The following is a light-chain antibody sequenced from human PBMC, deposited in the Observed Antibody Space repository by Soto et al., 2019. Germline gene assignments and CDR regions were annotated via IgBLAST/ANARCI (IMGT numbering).Light chain of an antibody. Sequence: QSALTQPASVSGSPGQAITISCTGTSSDVGSYNLVSWYQQHPGKAPKLMIYEGSKRPSGVSNRFSGSKSGNTASLTISGLLAGDGADPYCCSYAGSSYVFGTGTKLTVL. V-gene: IGLV2-23*01. CDR2: EGS. CDR1: SSDVGSYNL. CDR3: CSYAGSSYV. J-gene: IGLJ1*01.